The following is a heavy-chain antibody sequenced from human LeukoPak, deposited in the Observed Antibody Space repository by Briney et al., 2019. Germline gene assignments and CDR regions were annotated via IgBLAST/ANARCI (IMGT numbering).Heavy chain of an antibody. CDR1: GGSISSSSYY. V-gene: IGHV4-39*01. CDR3: ARVITMVRGVLAFDI. CDR2: IYYSGST. J-gene: IGHJ3*02. D-gene: IGHD3-10*01. Sequence: SVTLSLTCTVSGGSISSSSYYWGWIRQPPGKGLEWIGSIYYSGSTYYNPSLKSRVTISVDTSKNQFSLKLSSVTAADTAVYYCARVITMVRGVLAFDIWGQGTMVTVSS.